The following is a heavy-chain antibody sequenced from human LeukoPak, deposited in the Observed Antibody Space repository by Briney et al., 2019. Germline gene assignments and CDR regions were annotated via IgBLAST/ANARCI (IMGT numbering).Heavy chain of an antibody. CDR2: ISGSGDST. CDR3: AKDRYSSSWYSTCFDY. V-gene: IGHV3-23*01. Sequence: GGSLRLSCAASGFTFSTYAMSWVRQAPGKGLEWVSAISGSGDSTYYADSVKGRFTISRANSKNTLFLQMNSLRAEDTAVYYCAKDRYSSSWYSTCFDYWGQGTLVTVSS. D-gene: IGHD6-13*01. CDR1: GFTFSTYA. J-gene: IGHJ4*02.